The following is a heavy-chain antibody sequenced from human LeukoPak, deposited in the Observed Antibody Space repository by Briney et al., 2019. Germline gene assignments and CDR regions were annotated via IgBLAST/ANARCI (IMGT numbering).Heavy chain of an antibody. Sequence: ASVKVSCKASGGTFSSYAISWVRQAPGQGLEWRGGIIPIFGTANYAQKFQGRVTITADKSTSTAYMELSSLRSEDTAVYYCARTASPIVLMVYDRGHQGAFDIWGQGTVVTVSS. J-gene: IGHJ3*02. D-gene: IGHD2-8*01. V-gene: IGHV1-69*06. CDR3: ARTASPIVLMVYDRGHQGAFDI. CDR1: GGTFSSYA. CDR2: IIPIFGTA.